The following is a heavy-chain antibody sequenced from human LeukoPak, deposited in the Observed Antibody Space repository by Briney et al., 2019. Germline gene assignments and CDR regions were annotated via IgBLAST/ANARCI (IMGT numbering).Heavy chain of an antibody. D-gene: IGHD6-19*01. J-gene: IGHJ4*02. CDR1: GGSFSGYY. CDR3: ARAGYSSGWYNTPRWYYFDY. Sequence: SETLSLTCAVYGGSFSGYYWSWIRQPPGKGLEWIGEINHSGSTNYNPSLKSRVTISVGTSKNQFSLKLSSVTAADTAVYYCARAGYSSGWYNTPRWYYFDYWGQGTLVTVSS. V-gene: IGHV4-34*01. CDR2: INHSGST.